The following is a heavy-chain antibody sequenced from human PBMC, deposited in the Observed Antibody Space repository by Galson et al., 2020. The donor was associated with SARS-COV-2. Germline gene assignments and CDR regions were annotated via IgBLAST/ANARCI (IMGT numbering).Heavy chain of an antibody. CDR3: ARGLGVGAPCFQH. J-gene: IGHJ1*01. CDR2: ISSSGSTI. V-gene: IGHV3-11*01. D-gene: IGHD1-26*01. CDR1: GFTFSDYY. Sequence: GGSLRLSCAASGFTFSDYYVSWIRQAPGKGLEWVSYISSSGSTIYYADSVKGRFTISRDNAKNSLYLQMNSLRAEDTVVYYCARGLGVGAPCFQHWGQGTLVTVSS.